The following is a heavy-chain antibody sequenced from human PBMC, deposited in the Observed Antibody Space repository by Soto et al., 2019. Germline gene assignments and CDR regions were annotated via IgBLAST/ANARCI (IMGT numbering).Heavy chain of an antibody. CDR3: ARSTYYYDSSGYGFYYFDY. Sequence: PGGSLRLSCAASAFTFKNHWMHWVRQVPGKGPVWVSRINGDGSFTSYADAVKGRFTISRDNAKNTLSLQMTNMDPVDTATYYCARSTYYYDSSGYGFYYFDYWGQGTLVTVSS. D-gene: IGHD3-22*01. J-gene: IGHJ4*02. V-gene: IGHV3-74*01. CDR1: AFTFKNHW. CDR2: INGDGSFT.